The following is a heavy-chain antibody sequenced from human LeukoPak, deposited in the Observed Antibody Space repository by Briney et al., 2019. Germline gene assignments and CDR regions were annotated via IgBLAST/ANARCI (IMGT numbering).Heavy chain of an antibody. D-gene: IGHD1-14*01. J-gene: IGHJ4*02. CDR1: GFTFSSSA. CDR2: ISSSSSSI. Sequence: PGGSLRLSCAASGFTFSSSAMNWVRQAPGKGLEWVSYISSSSSSIYYADSVKGRFTISRDNAKNSLYLQMNSLRDEDTAVYYCAKSNWNHYYFDYWGQGTLVTVSS. CDR3: AKSNWNHYYFDY. V-gene: IGHV3-48*02.